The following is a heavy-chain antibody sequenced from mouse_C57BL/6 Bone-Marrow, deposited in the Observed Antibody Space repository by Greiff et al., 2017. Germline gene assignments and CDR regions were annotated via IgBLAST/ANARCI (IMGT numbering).Heavy chain of an antibody. Sequence: VQLQQSGAELVKPGASVKLSCTASGFNFNDYYMHWVKQRTEQGLEWIGRIDPEDGETKYAAKFKGKGTITADTSSNTAYLQLSRLTSEDTAVYYCSSDDGYDCSYFDYWGQGTTLTVSS. CDR2: IDPEDGET. CDR3: SSDDGYDCSYFDY. D-gene: IGHD2-2*01. J-gene: IGHJ2*01. CDR1: GFNFNDYY. V-gene: IGHV14-2*01.